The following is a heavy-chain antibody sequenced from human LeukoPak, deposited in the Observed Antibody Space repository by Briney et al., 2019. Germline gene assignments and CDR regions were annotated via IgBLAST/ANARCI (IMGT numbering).Heavy chain of an antibody. CDR2: MNPNSGNT. J-gene: IGHJ6*02. Sequence: GASVKVSCKASGYTFTSYGINWVRQATGQGLEWMGWMNPNSGNTGYAQKFQGRVTMTRNTSISTAYMELSSLRSEDTAVYYCARGSSWYRGNYYYYGMDVWGQGTTVTVSS. V-gene: IGHV1-8*02. CDR1: GYTFTSYG. D-gene: IGHD6-13*01. CDR3: ARGSSWYRGNYYYYGMDV.